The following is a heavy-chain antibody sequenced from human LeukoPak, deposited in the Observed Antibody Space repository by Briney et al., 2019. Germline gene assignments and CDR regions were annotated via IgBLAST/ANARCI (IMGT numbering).Heavy chain of an antibody. CDR1: GFTVSSIH. J-gene: IGHJ4*02. V-gene: IGHV3-53*01. CDR2: TYTGGNS. D-gene: IGHD6-19*01. CDR3: AKVKNRAVARADY. Sequence: GGSLRLSCAASGFTVSSIHMVWVRQAPGKGLEWVSVTYTGGNSYYADSVKGRFIISRDISENTLYLQMNSLRAEDTAVYYCAKVKNRAVARADYWGQGTLVTVSS.